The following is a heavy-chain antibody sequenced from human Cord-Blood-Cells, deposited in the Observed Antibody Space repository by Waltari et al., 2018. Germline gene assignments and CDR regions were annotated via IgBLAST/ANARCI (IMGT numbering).Heavy chain of an antibody. V-gene: IGHV2-26*01. CDR2: IFSNDEK. CDR1: GFSLSNARMG. D-gene: IGHD7-27*01. J-gene: IGHJ3*02. Sequence: QVTLKESGPVLVKPTETLTLTCTVSGFSLSNARMGVSWIRQPPGKALEWLAHIFSNDEKSYSTTPENRVTIPKGTSKSQGVLTMTNMDPVETATYYWARGDELGVGGFDIWGQGTMVTVSS. CDR3: ARGDELGVGGFDI.